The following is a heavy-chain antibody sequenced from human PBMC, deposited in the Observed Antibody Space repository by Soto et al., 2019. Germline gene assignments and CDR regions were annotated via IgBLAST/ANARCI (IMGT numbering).Heavy chain of an antibody. CDR2: IWSDGSNE. J-gene: IGHJ6*03. CDR3: ARERTFGDNKHNYMDV. Sequence: QVQLVESGGGVVQPGRSLRLSCAASEFTFSRHGMHWVRQAPGKGLQWVGVIWSDGSNEVYADSVKGRFIISRANSKNILYLQMNSLSAEDTAVYYCARERTFGDNKHNYMDVWGTGITVTVSS. CDR1: EFTFSRHG. D-gene: IGHD3-10*01. V-gene: IGHV3-33*01.